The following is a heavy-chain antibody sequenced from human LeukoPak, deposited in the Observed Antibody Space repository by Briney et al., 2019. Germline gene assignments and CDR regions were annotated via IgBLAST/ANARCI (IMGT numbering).Heavy chain of an antibody. D-gene: IGHD5-18*01. CDR1: GGSISSSSYY. CDR3: ARRHRGYSNGYGDY. Sequence: SETLSLTCTVSGGSISSSSYYWGWIRQPPGKGLEWIGSIYYSGSTYYNPSLKSRVTISVDTSKNQFSLKLSSVTAADTAVYYCARRHRGYSNGYGDYWGQGTLVTVSS. CDR2: IYYSGST. J-gene: IGHJ4*02. V-gene: IGHV4-39*01.